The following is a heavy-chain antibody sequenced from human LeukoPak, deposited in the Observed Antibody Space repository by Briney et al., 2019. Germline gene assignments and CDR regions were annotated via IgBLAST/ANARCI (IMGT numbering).Heavy chain of an antibody. V-gene: IGHV3-33*01. Sequence: GGSLRLSCAASGFTFRSYGMHWVRQAPGKGLEWVAVIWYDGSNKYYADSVKGRFTVSRDNSKNTLYLQMNSLRAADTAVYYCATAVASSSGWYADYWGQGTLVTVSS. D-gene: IGHD6-19*01. CDR3: ATAVASSSGWYADY. J-gene: IGHJ4*02. CDR2: IWYDGSNK. CDR1: GFTFRSYG.